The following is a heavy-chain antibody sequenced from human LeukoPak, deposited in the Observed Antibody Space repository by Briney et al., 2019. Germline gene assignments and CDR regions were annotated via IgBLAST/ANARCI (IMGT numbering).Heavy chain of an antibody. D-gene: IGHD2-15*01. CDR1: GGTFSSYA. Sequence: SVKVSCKASGGTFSSYAISWVRQAPGQGLEWMGSIIPILGIANYAQKFQGRVTITADKSTSTAYMELSSLRSEDTAVYYCARDNCLSGGSCYSPFDYWGQGTLVTVSS. CDR2: IIPILGIA. V-gene: IGHV1-69*04. CDR3: ARDNCLSGGSCYSPFDY. J-gene: IGHJ4*02.